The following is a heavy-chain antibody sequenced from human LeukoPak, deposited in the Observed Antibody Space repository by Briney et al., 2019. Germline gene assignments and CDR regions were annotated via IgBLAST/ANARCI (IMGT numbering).Heavy chain of an antibody. V-gene: IGHV4-31*03. CDR3: ARVLPDYYDSSGLPAHFDY. CDR1: GGSISSGGYY. Sequence: SETLSLTCTVSGGSISSGGYYWSWIRQHSEKGLEWIGNIYYSGSTYYNPPLKSRVSISVDTSKNQLSLKLSSVTAADTAVYYCARVLPDYYDSSGLPAHFDYWGQGTLVTVSS. CDR2: IYYSGST. D-gene: IGHD3-22*01. J-gene: IGHJ4*02.